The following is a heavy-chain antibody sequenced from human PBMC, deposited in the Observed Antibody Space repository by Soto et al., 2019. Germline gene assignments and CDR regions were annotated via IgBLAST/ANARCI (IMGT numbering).Heavy chain of an antibody. Sequence: GASVKVSCKASGYTFTNYGISWVRPAPGQGLKWMGWISAYNGNTNYAQKLQGRVTMTTDTSTSTAYMELRSLRSDDTAVYYCAREYDSSGNCAYYYYGMDVWGQGTTVTVSS. CDR3: AREYDSSGNCAYYYYGMDV. D-gene: IGHD3-22*01. CDR1: GYTFTNYG. CDR2: ISAYNGNT. V-gene: IGHV1-18*01. J-gene: IGHJ6*02.